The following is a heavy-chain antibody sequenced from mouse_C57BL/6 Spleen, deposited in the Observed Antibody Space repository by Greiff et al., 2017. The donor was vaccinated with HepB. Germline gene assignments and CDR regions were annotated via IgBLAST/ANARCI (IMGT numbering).Heavy chain of an antibody. CDR2: IDPNSGGT. Sequence: QVQLRQPGAELVKPGASVKLSCKASGYTFTSYWMHWVKQRPGRGLEWIGRIDPNSGGTKYNEKFKSKATLTVDKPSSTAYMQLSSLTSEDSAVYYCASLYYDYDEDYWGQGTTLTVSS. V-gene: IGHV1-72*01. J-gene: IGHJ2*01. CDR1: GYTFTSYW. CDR3: ASLYYDYDEDY. D-gene: IGHD2-4*01.